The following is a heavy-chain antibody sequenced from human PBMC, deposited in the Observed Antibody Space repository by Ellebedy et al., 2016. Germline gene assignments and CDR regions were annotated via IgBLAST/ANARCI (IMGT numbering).Heavy chain of an antibody. V-gene: IGHV3-7*01. Sequence: GGSLRLSCAASGFTVSSNYMSWIRQAPGKGLEWVANIKQDGSEKYYVDSVKGRFTISRDNAKNSLYLQMNSLRAEDMAVYYCARDLGYYYYGMDVWGQGTTVTVSS. J-gene: IGHJ6*02. CDR1: GFTVSSNY. CDR2: IKQDGSEK. CDR3: ARDLGYYYYGMDV.